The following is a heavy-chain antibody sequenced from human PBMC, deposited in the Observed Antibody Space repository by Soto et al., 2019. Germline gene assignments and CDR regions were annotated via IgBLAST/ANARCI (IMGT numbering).Heavy chain of an antibody. V-gene: IGHV1-8*01. J-gene: IGHJ6*02. CDR1: GYTFTTYD. D-gene: IGHD3-3*01. CDR3: ARERKFDFWRKGLDV. Sequence: ASVKVSCKASGYTFTTYDFNWVRQAPGQGLEWLGWLDPNSGSTGYAQNFQGRITMIRNISRNTAHMELSSLQSEDTAVYYCARERKFDFWRKGLDVWGQGTTVTVSS. CDR2: LDPNSGST.